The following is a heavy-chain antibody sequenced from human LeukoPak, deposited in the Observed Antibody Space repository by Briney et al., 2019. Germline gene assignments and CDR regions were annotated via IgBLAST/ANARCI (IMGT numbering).Heavy chain of an antibody. Sequence: PGGSLRLSCAASGFTFSSYWMSWVRQAPGKGLEWVSAISGSGGSTYYADSVKGRFTISRDNSKNTLYLQMNSLRAEDTAVYYCAKTNRPFDSSGYDYWGQGTLVTVSS. CDR1: GFTFSSYW. D-gene: IGHD3-22*01. CDR2: ISGSGGST. V-gene: IGHV3-23*01. CDR3: AKTNRPFDSSGYDY. J-gene: IGHJ4*02.